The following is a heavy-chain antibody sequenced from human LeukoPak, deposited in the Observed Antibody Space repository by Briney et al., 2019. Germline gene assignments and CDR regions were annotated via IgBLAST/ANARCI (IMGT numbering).Heavy chain of an antibody. CDR2: IYHSGST. J-gene: IGHJ4*02. Sequence: SETLSLTCTVSGGSISSGGYYWSWIRQPPGKGLEWIGYIYHSGSTYYNPSLKSRVTISVDRSKNQFSLKLSSVTAADTAVYYCARVYGDCSSTSCYKDYWGQGTLVTVSS. CDR1: GGSISSGGYY. V-gene: IGHV4-30-2*01. D-gene: IGHD2-2*02. CDR3: ARVYGDCSSTSCYKDY.